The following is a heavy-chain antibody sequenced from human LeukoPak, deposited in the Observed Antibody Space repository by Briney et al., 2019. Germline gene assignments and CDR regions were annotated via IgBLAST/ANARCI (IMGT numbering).Heavy chain of an antibody. CDR3: ATADAEEMATNYYYYYGMDV. J-gene: IGHJ6*02. CDR2: INHSGST. Sequence: SETLSLTCAVYGGSSSGYYWSWIRQPPGKGLEWIGEINHSGSTNYNLSLRSRVTISVDTSKNQFSLKLSSVTAADTAVYYCATADAEEMATNYYYYYGMDVWGQGTTVTVSS. CDR1: GGSSSGYY. D-gene: IGHD5-24*01. V-gene: IGHV4-34*01.